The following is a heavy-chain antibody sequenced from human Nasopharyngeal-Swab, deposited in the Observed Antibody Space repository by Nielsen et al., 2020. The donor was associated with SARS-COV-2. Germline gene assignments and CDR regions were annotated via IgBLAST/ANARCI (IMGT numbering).Heavy chain of an antibody. Sequence: GESLKISCAASGFTFSSYSMNWVRQAPGKGLEWVSYISSSSSTIYYADSVKGRFTISRDNAKNSLYPQMNSLRAEDTAVYYCAREDKGQWLVPGSFDYWGQGTLVTVSS. CDR3: AREDKGQWLVPGSFDY. CDR1: GFTFSSYS. V-gene: IGHV3-48*04. CDR2: ISSSSSTI. D-gene: IGHD6-19*01. J-gene: IGHJ4*02.